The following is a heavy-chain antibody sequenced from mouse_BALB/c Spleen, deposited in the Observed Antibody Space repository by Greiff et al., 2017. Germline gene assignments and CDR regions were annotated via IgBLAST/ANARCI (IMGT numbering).Heavy chain of an antibody. J-gene: IGHJ4*01. CDR3: ARRGPSYYRYDEAMDY. Sequence: EVQLVESGGGLVKLGGSLKLSCAASGFTFSSYYMSWVRQTPEKRLELVAAINSNGGSTYYPDTVKGRFTISRDNAKNTLYLQMSSLKSEDTALYYCARRGPSYYRYDEAMDYWGQGTSVTVSS. CDR2: INSNGGST. D-gene: IGHD2-14*01. V-gene: IGHV5-6-2*01. CDR1: GFTFSSYY.